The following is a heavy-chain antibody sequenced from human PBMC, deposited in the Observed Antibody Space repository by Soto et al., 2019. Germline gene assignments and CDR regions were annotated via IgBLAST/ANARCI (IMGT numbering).Heavy chain of an antibody. CDR3: ARHNGPLYVGYYYDMDV. J-gene: IGHJ6*02. Sequence: QLQLQESGPGLVKPSETLSLTCTVSGGSISSSSYYWGWIRQPPGKGVEWIGSIYYSGYTYYNPSLKRRVTISVDTSKNQCSLKLSSVTAADTAVYYCARHNGPLYVGYYYDMDVWGQGTTVTVSS. CDR1: GGSISSSSYY. V-gene: IGHV4-39*01. CDR2: IYYSGYT. D-gene: IGHD3-16*01.